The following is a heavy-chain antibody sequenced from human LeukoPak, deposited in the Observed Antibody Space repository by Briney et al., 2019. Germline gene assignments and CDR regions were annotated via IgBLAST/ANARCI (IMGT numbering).Heavy chain of an antibody. V-gene: IGHV6-1*01. CDR3: VRDPVGGSTIFDC. CDR2: TYYRSKWYY. D-gene: IGHD1-26*01. Sequence: PSQTLSLTCVISGDSVSSNSAAWNWIRQSPSRGLEWLGRTYYRSKWYYDYSVAVKSRVTINPDTSKNQLSLQLSSVTPEDTAVYYCVRDPVGGSTIFDCWGQGTLVTVSS. CDR1: GDSVSSNSAA. J-gene: IGHJ4*02.